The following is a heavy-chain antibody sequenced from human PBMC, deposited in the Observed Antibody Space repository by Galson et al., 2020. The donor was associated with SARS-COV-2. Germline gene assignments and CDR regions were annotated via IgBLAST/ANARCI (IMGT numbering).Heavy chain of an antibody. V-gene: IGHV4-34*01. CDR1: GGSLSNYY. J-gene: IGHJ4*02. CDR2: ISPSGTT. Sequence: PSETLSLTCGVFGGSLSNYYWSWIRQSPGKGLEWIGDISPSGTTNYNPSLKSRVIMSVDAPNNQFSLKLTSVTAADSATYYCARAWSSVYYADYWGQGILVTVSS. D-gene: IGHD3-22*01. CDR3: ARAWSSVYYADY.